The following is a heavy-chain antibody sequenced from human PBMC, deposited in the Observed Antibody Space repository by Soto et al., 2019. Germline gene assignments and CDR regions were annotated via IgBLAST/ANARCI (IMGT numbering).Heavy chain of an antibody. CDR1: GASFSHFY. CDR2: IYDSGST. CDR3: AREGSNWPGVWFDP. D-gene: IGHD6-13*01. Sequence: PSETLSLTCTVSGASFSHFYWSWIRQVPGKGLEWLGYIYDSGSTNYNPSVKSRVTMSVDTSKTQFSLDLGSVTAADTAVYYCAREGSNWPGVWFDPCGQGTLVTVSS. J-gene: IGHJ5*02. V-gene: IGHV4-59*01.